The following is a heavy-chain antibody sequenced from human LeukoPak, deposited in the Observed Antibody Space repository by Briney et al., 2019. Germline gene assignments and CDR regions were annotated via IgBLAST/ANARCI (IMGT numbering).Heavy chain of an antibody. CDR2: ISAYNGNT. D-gene: IGHD3-9*01. CDR3: ARVRFDPYDILTGYYSYYYYYGMDV. V-gene: IGHV1-18*04. CDR1: GYTFTSYG. J-gene: IGHJ6*04. Sequence: ASVKVSCKASGYTFTSYGISWVRQAPGQGLEWMGWISAYNGNTNYAQKLQGRVTMTTDTSTSTAYMGLRSLRSDDTAVYYCARVRFDPYDILTGYYSYYYYYGMDVWGKGTTVTVSS.